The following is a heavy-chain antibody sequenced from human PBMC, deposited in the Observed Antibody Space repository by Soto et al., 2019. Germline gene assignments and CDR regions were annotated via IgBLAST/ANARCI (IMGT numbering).Heavy chain of an antibody. CDR3: ARDMRLGELSFTISWSANYYFDY. CDR1: GYTFTGYY. D-gene: IGHD3-16*02. CDR2: INPNSGGT. J-gene: IGHJ4*02. V-gene: IGHV1-2*02. Sequence: XSVKVSCKASGYTFTGYYMHWVRQAPGQGLEWMGWINPNSGGTNYAQKFQGRVTMTRDTSISTAYMELSRLRYDDTAMYYCARDMRLGELSFTISWSANYYFDYWGQGTLVTVSS.